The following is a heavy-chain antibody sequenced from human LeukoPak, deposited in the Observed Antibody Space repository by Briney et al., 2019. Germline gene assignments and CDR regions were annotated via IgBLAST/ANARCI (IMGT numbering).Heavy chain of an antibody. D-gene: IGHD1-1*01. J-gene: IGHJ4*02. CDR3: ARVESMYYFDY. CDR2: INHSGST. CDR1: GGSFRGYY. V-gene: IGHV4-34*01. Sequence: KPSETLSLICAVYGGSFRGYYWSWIRQPRGKGLEWIGEINHSGSTNYNPSLKSRVTISVDTSKNQFSLKLSSVTAADTAVYYCARVESMYYFDYWGQGTLVTVSS.